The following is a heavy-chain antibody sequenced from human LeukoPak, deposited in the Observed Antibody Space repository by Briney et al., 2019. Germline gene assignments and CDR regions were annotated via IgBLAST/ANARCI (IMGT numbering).Heavy chain of an antibody. J-gene: IGHJ4*02. V-gene: IGHV5-51*01. D-gene: IGHD6-13*01. CDR1: GYSFNSYW. CDR3: ARGENSSWPYYFDY. Sequence: GESLKISCKGSGYSFNSYWIGWVRQMPGKGLEWMGIIYPDDSDTRFRPSFSPSFQGQVSISVDKSISTAYLQWSSLKASDTAVYYCARGENSSWPYYFDYWGQGTLVTVSS. CDR2: IYPDDSDT.